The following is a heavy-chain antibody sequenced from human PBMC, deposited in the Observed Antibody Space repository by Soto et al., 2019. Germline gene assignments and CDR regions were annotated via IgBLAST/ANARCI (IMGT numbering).Heavy chain of an antibody. CDR2: INHSGST. D-gene: IGHD6-6*01. V-gene: IGHV4-34*01. J-gene: IGHJ6*02. Sequence: PSETLSLTCAVYGGSFSGYYWSWIRQPPGKGLEWIGEINHSGSTNYNPSLKSRVTISVDTSKNQFSLKLSSVTAADTAVYYCARGPRGPAARLWNYYGMDVWGQGTTVTVS. CDR3: ARGPRGPAARLWNYYGMDV. CDR1: GGSFSGYY.